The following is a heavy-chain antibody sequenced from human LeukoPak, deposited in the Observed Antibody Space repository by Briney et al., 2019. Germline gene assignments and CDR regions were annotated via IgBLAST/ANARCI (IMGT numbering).Heavy chain of an antibody. D-gene: IGHD3-10*01. J-gene: IGHJ6*02. CDR2: INPSGGST. CDR3: ARGPSRITMVRGVLEYYYYYGMDV. V-gene: IGHV1-46*01. CDR1: GYTFTGYY. Sequence: ASVKVSCKASGYTFTGYYMHWVRQAPGQGLEWMGIINPSGGSTSHAQKFQGRVTMTRDTSTSTVYMELSSLRSEDTAVYYCARGPSRITMVRGVLEYYYYYGMDVWGQGTTVTVSS.